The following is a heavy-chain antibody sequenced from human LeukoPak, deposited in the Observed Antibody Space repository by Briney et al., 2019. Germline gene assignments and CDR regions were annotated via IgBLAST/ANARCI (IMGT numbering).Heavy chain of an antibody. V-gene: IGHV1-8*01. CDR2: MNPNSGNT. Sequence: ASVKVSCKASGYTFTSYDINWVRQATGQGLEWMGWMNPNSGNTGYAQKFQGRVTMTRNTSISTAYMELSSLRSEDTAVYYCARREILWGYGDYWGQGTLVTVSS. J-gene: IGHJ4*02. CDR1: GYTFTSYD. CDR3: ARREILWGYGDY. D-gene: IGHD3-16*01.